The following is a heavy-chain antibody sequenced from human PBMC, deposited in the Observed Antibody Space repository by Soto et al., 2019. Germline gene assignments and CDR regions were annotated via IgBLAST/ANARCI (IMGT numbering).Heavy chain of an antibody. D-gene: IGHD3-16*01. Sequence: EVQLVESGGGLVQPGGSLRLSCAASGFTFSTYWMNWVRQAPGKGLVWVANIKEDGSEAYYVESVKGRLSIARDNAKNSLYLDMNSLRGEDTAVYYCARDWGAPGRGSALGYYYHFGMDVWGQGTTVTVPS. CDR1: GFTFSTYW. CDR2: IKEDGSEA. J-gene: IGHJ6*02. V-gene: IGHV3-7*05. CDR3: ARDWGAPGRGSALGYYYHFGMDV.